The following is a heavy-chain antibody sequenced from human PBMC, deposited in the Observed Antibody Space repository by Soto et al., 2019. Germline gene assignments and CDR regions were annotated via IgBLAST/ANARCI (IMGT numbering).Heavy chain of an antibody. CDR2: ISAYNGNT. CDR1: GYTFTRYG. D-gene: IGHD3-22*01. Sequence: ASVKVSCKASGYTFTRYGVVWVRQAPGQGLEWMGWISAYNGNTNYAQKLQGRVTMTTDTSTSTAYMELRSLRFDDTAVYYCARSGSSGYYFDYWGQGTLVTVS. V-gene: IGHV1-18*01. J-gene: IGHJ4*02. CDR3: ARSGSSGYYFDY.